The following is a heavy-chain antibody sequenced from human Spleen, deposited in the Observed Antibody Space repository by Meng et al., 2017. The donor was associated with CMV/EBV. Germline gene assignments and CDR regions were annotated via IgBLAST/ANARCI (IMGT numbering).Heavy chain of an antibody. J-gene: IGHJ4*02. CDR1: GFTFSRFW. Sequence: GSLKISCAASGFTFSRFWMNWVRQAPGKGLEWVANIKEDGSEKNYVDSVKGRFTISRDNAKNSLYLQMNSLRGEDSAMYYCARDRAMDDYWGQGTLVTVSS. V-gene: IGHV3-7*01. CDR2: IKEDGSEK. CDR3: ARDRAMDDY. D-gene: IGHD5-18*01.